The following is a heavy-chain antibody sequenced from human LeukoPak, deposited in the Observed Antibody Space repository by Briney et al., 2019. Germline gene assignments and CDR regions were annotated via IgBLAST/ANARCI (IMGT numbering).Heavy chain of an antibody. CDR2: INAGNGNT. CDR1: GYTFTSYA. CDR3: ARDLALLWFGELSH. Sequence: ASVKVSCKASGYTFTSYAMHWVRQAPGQRLEWMGWINAGNGNTKYSQKFQGRVTITRDTSASTAYMELSSLRSEDTAEYYCARDLALLWFGELSHWGQGTLVTVSS. V-gene: IGHV1-3*01. J-gene: IGHJ4*02. D-gene: IGHD3-10*01.